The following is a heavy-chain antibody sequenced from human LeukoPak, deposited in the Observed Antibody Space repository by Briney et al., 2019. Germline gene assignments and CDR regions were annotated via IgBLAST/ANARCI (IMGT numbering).Heavy chain of an antibody. Sequence: PGWSLRLSCVASGFIFSSYGINWVRQAPGKGLEWVAVISYDGTDKYYTDSVKGRFTISRDRSTNTVSLEMNSLRPEDTAVYYCAKSLSGWWTPGLDYLGQGTLVTVSS. CDR2: ISYDGTDK. CDR3: AKSLSGWWTPGLDY. J-gene: IGHJ4*02. CDR1: GFIFSSYG. V-gene: IGHV3-30*18. D-gene: IGHD6-13*01.